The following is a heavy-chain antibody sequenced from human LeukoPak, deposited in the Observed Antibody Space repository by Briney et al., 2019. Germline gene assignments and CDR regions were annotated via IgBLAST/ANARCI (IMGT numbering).Heavy chain of an antibody. CDR3: AKDNRWLTDGMDV. Sequence: GRSLRLSFVFSGFPFDDYAMQWVRQAPGKGLEWVSGINWNSANIAYADSVKGRFTISRDNAKNSLYLQMNSLRPEDTALYYCAKDNRWLTDGMDVWGQGTTVTVSS. V-gene: IGHV3-9*01. CDR1: GFPFDDYA. CDR2: INWNSANI. D-gene: IGHD5-24*01. J-gene: IGHJ6*02.